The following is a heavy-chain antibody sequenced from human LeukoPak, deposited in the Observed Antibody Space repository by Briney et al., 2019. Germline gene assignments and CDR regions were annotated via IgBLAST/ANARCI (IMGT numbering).Heavy chain of an antibody. J-gene: IGHJ4*02. CDR3: ARFSWGCSTASCYLTN. CDR2: IYYSGST. V-gene: IGHV4-59*11. D-gene: IGHD2-2*01. Sequence: SETLSLTCTVAGGSISSHYWGWIRQPPGKGLERIGYIYYSGSTNYNPSLNSRVTITLDTSRNQFSLRLTSVIAADTAVYYCARFSWGCSTASCYLTNWGQGALVTVSS. CDR1: GGSISSHY.